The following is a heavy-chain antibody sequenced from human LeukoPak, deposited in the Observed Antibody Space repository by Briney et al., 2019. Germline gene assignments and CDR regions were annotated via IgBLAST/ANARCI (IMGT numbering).Heavy chain of an antibody. V-gene: IGHV1-69*13. J-gene: IGHJ4*02. CDR1: GGTFSSYA. CDR3: AGDLVPYYYDSSGYYHAFDY. Sequence: SVKVSCKASGGTFSSYAISWVRQAPGQGLEWMGGIIPIFGTANYAQKFQGRVTITADESTSTAYMEPSSLRSEDTAVYYCAGDLVPYYYDSSGYYHAFDYWGQGTLVTVSS. D-gene: IGHD3-22*01. CDR2: IIPIFGTA.